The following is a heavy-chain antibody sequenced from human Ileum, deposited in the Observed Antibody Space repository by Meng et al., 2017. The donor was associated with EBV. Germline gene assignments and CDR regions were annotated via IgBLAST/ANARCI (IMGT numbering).Heavy chain of an antibody. CDR2: INGDGTST. D-gene: IGHD4-17*01. CDR1: GFTFTSYA. V-gene: IGHV3-74*02. CDR3: ARVGDYAYKD. J-gene: IGHJ1*01. Sequence: VELLESGGGLVGPGGSLRISCAASGFTFTSYAMNWVRQAPGKGLDWVSRINGDGTSTSYADSVKGRFTISRDNAKNTLYLQMNSLRAEDTAVYYCARVGDYAYKDWGQGTLVTVSS.